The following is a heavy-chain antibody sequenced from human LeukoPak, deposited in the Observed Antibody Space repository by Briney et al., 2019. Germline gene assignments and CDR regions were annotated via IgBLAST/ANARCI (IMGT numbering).Heavy chain of an antibody. Sequence: QTGGSLRLSCAASGFTFSSYAMSWVRLAPGKGLEWVSTISGSGGSTYYADSVKGRFTISRDNSKNTLYLQMNSLRAEDTAVYYCAKEHIRLSVSENAFDIWGQGTMVTVSS. CDR1: GFTFSSYA. CDR3: AKEHIRLSVSENAFDI. CDR2: ISGSGGST. J-gene: IGHJ3*02. D-gene: IGHD3-16*01. V-gene: IGHV3-23*01.